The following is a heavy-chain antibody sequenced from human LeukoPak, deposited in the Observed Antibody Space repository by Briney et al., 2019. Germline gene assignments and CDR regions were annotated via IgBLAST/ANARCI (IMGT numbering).Heavy chain of an antibody. J-gene: IGHJ2*01. CDR2: ISGSGGST. CDR1: GFTFSSYA. V-gene: IGHV3-23*01. Sequence: GGSLRLSCAASGFTFSSYAMSWVRQAPGKGLEWVSAISGSGGSTYYADSVRGRFTISRDNSKNTLYLQMNSLRAEDTAVYYCAKYSSSWYANWYFNLWGRGTLVTVSS. D-gene: IGHD6-13*01. CDR3: AKYSSSWYANWYFNL.